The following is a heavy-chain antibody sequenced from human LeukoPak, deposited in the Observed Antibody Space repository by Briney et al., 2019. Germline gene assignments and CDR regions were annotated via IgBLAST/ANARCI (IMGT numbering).Heavy chain of an antibody. CDR3: AREDSGSYQTDAFDI. CDR2: ISSSGSTI. D-gene: IGHD1-26*01. Sequence: PGGSLRLSCAASGFTFSDYYMSWIRQAPGKGLEWVSYISSSGSTIYYADSEKGRFTISRDNAKNSLYLQMNSLRAEDTAVYYCAREDSGSYQTDAFDIWGQGTMVTVSS. J-gene: IGHJ3*02. CDR1: GFTFSDYY. V-gene: IGHV3-11*04.